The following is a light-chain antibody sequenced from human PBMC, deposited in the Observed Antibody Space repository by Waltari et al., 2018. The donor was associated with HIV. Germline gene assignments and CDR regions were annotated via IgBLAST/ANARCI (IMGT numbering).Light chain of an antibody. V-gene: IGKV3-11*01. Sequence: DIVLTPSPAPLSLSPGERATLSCRASQSVSSYLAWYQQKPGQAPRLLIYDASNRATGIPARFSGSGSGTDFTLTISSLEPEDFAVYYCQQRSNWPTFGPGTKVDIK. CDR1: QSVSSY. CDR2: DAS. J-gene: IGKJ3*01. CDR3: QQRSNWPT.